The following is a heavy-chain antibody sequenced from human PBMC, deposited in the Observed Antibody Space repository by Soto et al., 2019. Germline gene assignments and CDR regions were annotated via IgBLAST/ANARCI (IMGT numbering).Heavy chain of an antibody. D-gene: IGHD2-21*02. Sequence: QVQLVQSGAEVKKPGSSVKVSCKASGGTFSSYAISWVRQAPGQGLEWMGGIIPIFGTANYAQKFQGRVTIPADDSPSTAYMELSSLRSEGTAVYYCAGGVFVYCGGDCYLNFDYWGQGTLVTVSS. V-gene: IGHV1-69*12. J-gene: IGHJ4*02. CDR1: GGTFSSYA. CDR2: IIPIFGTA. CDR3: AGGVFVYCGGDCYLNFDY.